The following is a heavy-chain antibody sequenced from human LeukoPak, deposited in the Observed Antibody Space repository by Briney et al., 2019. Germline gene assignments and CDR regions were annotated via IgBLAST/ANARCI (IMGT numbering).Heavy chain of an antibody. CDR3: ASLGYYDSSGYYSYAFDI. CDR2: IIPIFGTA. Sequence: SVKVSCKASGGTFSSYAISWVRQAPGQGLEWMGRIIPIFGTATYAQKFQGRVTITADKSTSTAYMELSSLRSEDTAVYYCASLGYYDSSGYYSYAFDIWGQGTMVTVSS. D-gene: IGHD3-22*01. CDR1: GGTFSSYA. V-gene: IGHV1-69*06. J-gene: IGHJ3*02.